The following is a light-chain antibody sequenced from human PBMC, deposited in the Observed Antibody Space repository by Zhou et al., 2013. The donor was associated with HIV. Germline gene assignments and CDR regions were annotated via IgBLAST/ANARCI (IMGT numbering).Light chain of an antibody. CDR2: GAS. J-gene: IGKJ2*01. V-gene: IGKV3-20*01. CDR1: QSVSSSS. CDR3: QQYGSSPYT. Sequence: ETVLTQSPGTLSLSPGERATLSCRASQSVSSSSLAWYQQKPGQAPRLLIYGASSRAAGIPDRFSGCGSGTDFTLTINRLEPGDFAVYYCQQYGSSPYTFGQGTKLEIK.